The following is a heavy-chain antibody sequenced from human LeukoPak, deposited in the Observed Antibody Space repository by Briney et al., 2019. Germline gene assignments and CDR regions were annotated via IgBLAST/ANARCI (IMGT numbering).Heavy chain of an antibody. V-gene: IGHV1-2*02. J-gene: IGHJ4*02. CDR2: INPNSGGT. CDR1: GYTFTGYY. D-gene: IGHD2-15*01. Sequence: GASVKVSCKASGYTFTGYYMHWVRQAPGQGLEWMGWINPNSGGTNYAQKFQGRVTMTRDTSISTAYMELSRLRSDDTAVYYCARVPRDYCSGGSCYPFDYWGQGTLVTASS. CDR3: ARVPRDYCSGGSCYPFDY.